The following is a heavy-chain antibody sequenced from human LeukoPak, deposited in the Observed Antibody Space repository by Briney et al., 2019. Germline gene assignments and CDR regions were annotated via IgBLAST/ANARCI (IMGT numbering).Heavy chain of an antibody. CDR3: VRDHFYDCSGYYDY. Sequence: PGGSLRLSCAVSGSTVATNYMSWVRQAPGKGLEWVSVIYSGGTTNYADSVRARFTISRDSSANTLYLQMDNLRVEDTAVYYCVRDHFYDCSGYYDYWGQGTLVTVSS. CDR1: GSTVATNY. CDR2: IYSGGTT. V-gene: IGHV3-66*01. J-gene: IGHJ4*02. D-gene: IGHD3-9*01.